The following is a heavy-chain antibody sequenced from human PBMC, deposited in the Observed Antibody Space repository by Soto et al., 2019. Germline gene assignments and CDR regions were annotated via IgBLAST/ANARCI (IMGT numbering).Heavy chain of an antibody. V-gene: IGHV3-30*18. J-gene: IGHJ4*02. D-gene: IGHD1-26*01. CDR2: ISYDGSNK. Sequence: GGSLILSCGASGCSLSIYCVYWVRQAPGKGLEWVAAISYDGSNKYYADSVKGRFTISRDNSKNTLFLQMNSLRAEDTAVYYCAKPYSGSPPKNFDYWGQGTLVTVSS. CDR3: AKPYSGSPPKNFDY. CDR1: GCSLSIYC.